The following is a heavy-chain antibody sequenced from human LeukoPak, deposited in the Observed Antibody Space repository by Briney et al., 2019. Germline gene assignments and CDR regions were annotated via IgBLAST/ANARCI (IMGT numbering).Heavy chain of an antibody. CDR1: GGPSGSYS. V-gene: IGHV4-59*01. D-gene: IGHD6-19*01. J-gene: IGHJ4*02. CDR3: ARVSIGPVAGTYFDY. CDR2: ISDSGSP. Sequence: PSETLSLTCTVSGGPSGSYSWSWVRQPPGKGLECIGSISDSGSPNYTPSLKSRGTMSVDTTKNQFSLKLRSVTSADTAVYYCARVSIGPVAGTYFDYWGQGTLVTVSS.